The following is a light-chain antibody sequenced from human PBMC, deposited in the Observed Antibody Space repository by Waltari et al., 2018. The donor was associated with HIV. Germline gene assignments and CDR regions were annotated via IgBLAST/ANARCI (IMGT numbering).Light chain of an antibody. Sequence: ESVLTQSPGTLSLSPGERAPLPCRASQSGSSSYLGWYQQKVGQAPRLLIYAASIRATGIPDRFSGSGSGTDFTLTISRLEPEDFAVYYCQQYGSSPITFGQGTRLEIK. J-gene: IGKJ5*01. V-gene: IGKV3-20*01. CDR1: QSGSSSY. CDR3: QQYGSSPIT. CDR2: AAS.